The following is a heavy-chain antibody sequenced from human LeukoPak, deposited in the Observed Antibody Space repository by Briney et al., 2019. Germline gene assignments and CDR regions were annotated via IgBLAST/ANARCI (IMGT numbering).Heavy chain of an antibody. CDR3: ARGRAHDMPCVGNMDV. Sequence: ASVKVSCKASGYTFTSYDINWVRQATGQGLEWMGWMNPNSGNTGYAQKFQGRVTMTRNTSISTAYMGLSSLRSEDTAVYYCARGRAHDMPCVGNMDVWGKGTTVTVSS. V-gene: IGHV1-8*01. J-gene: IGHJ6*03. CDR1: GYTFTSYD. D-gene: IGHD2-2*01. CDR2: MNPNSGNT.